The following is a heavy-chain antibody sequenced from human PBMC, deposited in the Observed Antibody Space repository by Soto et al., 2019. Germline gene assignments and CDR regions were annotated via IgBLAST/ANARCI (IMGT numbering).Heavy chain of an antibody. CDR3: ARDRRAAATAFDI. J-gene: IGHJ3*02. Sequence: QVQLVQSGAEVKKPGASVKVSCKASGYTFTGYYMHWVRQAPGQGLEWLGWINPNSGGTNYAQKFQSRVTMTRGTSSITAYMELSRLRSDDTAVYYCARDRRAAATAFDIWGQGTMVTVSS. CDR1: GYTFTGYY. D-gene: IGHD6-13*01. CDR2: INPNSGGT. V-gene: IGHV1-2*02.